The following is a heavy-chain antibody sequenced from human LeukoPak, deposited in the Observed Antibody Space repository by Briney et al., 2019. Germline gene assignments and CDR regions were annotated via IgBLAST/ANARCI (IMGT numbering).Heavy chain of an antibody. J-gene: IGHJ4*02. V-gene: IGHV4-39*01. CDR1: GGSISSGSYY. D-gene: IGHD1-26*01. Sequence: SQTLSLTCTVSGGSISSGSYYWGWIRQPPGKGLEWIGSIYYSGSTYYNPSLKSRVTISVDTSKNQFSLKLSSVTAADTAVYYCASAYYPLYYFDYWGQGTLVTVSS. CDR3: ASAYYPLYYFDY. CDR2: IYYSGST.